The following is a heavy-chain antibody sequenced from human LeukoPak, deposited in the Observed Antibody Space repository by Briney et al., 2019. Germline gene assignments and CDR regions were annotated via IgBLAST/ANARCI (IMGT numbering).Heavy chain of an antibody. D-gene: IGHD3-10*01. J-gene: IGHJ5*02. CDR2: IYPGDSDT. CDR3: ARGRAIRGYYGSGSYSDWFDP. CDR1: GYSFTSYW. V-gene: IGHV5-51*01. Sequence: GESLKISCKGSGYSFTSYWIGWVRQMPGKGLEWMGIIYPGDSDTRYSPSFQGQVTISADKSISTAYLQWSSLKASDTAMYYCARGRAIRGYYGSGSYSDWFDPWGQGTLVTVSS.